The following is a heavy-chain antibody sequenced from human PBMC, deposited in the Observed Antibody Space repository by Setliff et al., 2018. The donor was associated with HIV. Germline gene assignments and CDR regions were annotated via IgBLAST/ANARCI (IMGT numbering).Heavy chain of an antibody. CDR2: IYYSGST. D-gene: IGHD3-10*01. V-gene: IGHV4-59*12. Sequence: SETLSLTCAVSGGSTNNYYLTWIRQPPGKGLEWIGYIYYSGSTYYNPSLKSRVTISVDTSKNQFSLKLSSVTAADTAVYYCARGGRGAFGDYYYMDVWGKGTTVT. CDR1: GGSTNNYY. CDR3: ARGGRGAFGDYYYMDV. J-gene: IGHJ6*03.